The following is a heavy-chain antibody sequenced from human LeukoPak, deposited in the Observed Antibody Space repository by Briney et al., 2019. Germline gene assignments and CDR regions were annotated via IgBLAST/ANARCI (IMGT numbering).Heavy chain of an antibody. CDR1: GYTFTSYD. J-gene: IGHJ6*02. CDR2: MNPNRGNT. V-gene: IGHV1-8*01. CDR3: ARFAVLRFLEWLPVLRGMDV. D-gene: IGHD3-3*01. Sequence: ASVKVSCKASGYTFTSYDINWVRQATGQGLEWMGWMNPNRGNTGYAQKFQGRVTMTRNTSISTAYMELSSLRSEDTAVYYCARFAVLRFLEWLPVLRGMDVWGQGTTVTVSS.